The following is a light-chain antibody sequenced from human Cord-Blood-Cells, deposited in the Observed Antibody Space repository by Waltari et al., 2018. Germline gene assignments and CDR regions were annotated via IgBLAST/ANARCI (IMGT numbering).Light chain of an antibody. CDR3: QQDYNLPLT. CDR1: QRVSSSY. V-gene: IGKV3D-7*01. Sequence: EIVMTQSPATLSLSPGERATLSCRASQRVSSSYLSWYQQKPGQAPRLLIYGASTRATGIPARFRGSGSGTDFTLTISSLQPEDFAVYYCQQDYNLPLTFGGGTKVEIK. CDR2: GAS. J-gene: IGKJ4*01.